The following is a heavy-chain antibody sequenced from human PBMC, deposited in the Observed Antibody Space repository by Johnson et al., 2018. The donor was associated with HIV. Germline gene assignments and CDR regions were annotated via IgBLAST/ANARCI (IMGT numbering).Heavy chain of an antibody. CDR3: AKGYSSSWYLDVFDL. CDR1: RFIFSSFA. CDR2: ISYDGGNK. J-gene: IGHJ3*01. V-gene: IGHV3-30*18. D-gene: IGHD6-13*01. Sequence: VQLLESGGGLVQPGGSLRLSCAASRFIFSSFAMHWVRQAPGKGLEWVAVISYDGGNKYYADSVKGRFTISRDNSKNTLYLQMNRLRAEDTALYYCAKGYSSSWYLDVFDLWGQGTMVTVSS.